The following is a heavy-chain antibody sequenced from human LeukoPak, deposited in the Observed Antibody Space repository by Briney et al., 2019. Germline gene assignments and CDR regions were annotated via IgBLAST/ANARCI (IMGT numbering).Heavy chain of an antibody. CDR1: GFTFSSYW. CDR2: IKSDGSST. D-gene: IGHD3-22*01. CDR3: AREYYYDSSGYYRPHYYYYYGMDV. J-gene: IGHJ6*02. V-gene: IGHV3-74*01. Sequence: PGGSLRLSCVASGFTFSSYWMHWVRQAPGKGLMWVSRIKSDGSSTSYAGSVKGRFTISRDNSKNTLYLQMNSLRAEDTAVYYCAREYYYDSSGYYRPHYYYYYGMDVWGQGTTVTVSS.